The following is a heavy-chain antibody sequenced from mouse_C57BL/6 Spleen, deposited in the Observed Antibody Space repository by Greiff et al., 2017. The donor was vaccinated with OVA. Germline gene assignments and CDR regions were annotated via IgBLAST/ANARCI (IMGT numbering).Heavy chain of an antibody. CDR1: GYTFTSYW. CDR2: IDPSDSET. Sequence: QVQLQQPGAELVRPGSSVKLSCKASGYTFTSYWMHWVKQRPIQGLEWIGNIDPSDSETHYNQKFKDKATLTVDKSSSTAYTQLSSLTSEDSAVYYCARTRTGHYFDYWGQGTTLTVSS. D-gene: IGHD4-1*01. V-gene: IGHV1-52*01. CDR3: ARTRTGHYFDY. J-gene: IGHJ2*01.